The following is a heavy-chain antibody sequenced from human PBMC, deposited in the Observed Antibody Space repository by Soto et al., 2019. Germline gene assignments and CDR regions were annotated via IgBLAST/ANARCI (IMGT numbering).Heavy chain of an antibody. CDR2: IIPIFGTA. J-gene: IGHJ4*02. CDR3: ARNHIAVAAQRGFDY. Sequence: SVKVSCKASGGTFSSYAISWVRQAPGQGLEWMGGIIPIFGTANYAQKFQGRVTITADESTSTAYMELSSLRSEDTAVYYCARNHIAVAAQRGFDYWGQGTLVTVS. V-gene: IGHV1-69*13. CDR1: GGTFSSYA. D-gene: IGHD6-19*01.